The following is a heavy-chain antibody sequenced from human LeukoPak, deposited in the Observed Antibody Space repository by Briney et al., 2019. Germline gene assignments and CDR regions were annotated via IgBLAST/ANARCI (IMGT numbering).Heavy chain of an antibody. CDR2: TYNSGST. D-gene: IGHD3-10*01. V-gene: IGHV4-59*01. CDR1: GGSISSYY. Sequence: SETLSLTCTVSGGSISSYYWSWIRQPPGKGLEWLGYTYNSGSTLYNPSLKSRVTISVDTSRNEFSLRLTSVTAAGAAVYYCVRDRELNYWGQGTLVTVSS. J-gene: IGHJ4*02. CDR3: VRDRELNY.